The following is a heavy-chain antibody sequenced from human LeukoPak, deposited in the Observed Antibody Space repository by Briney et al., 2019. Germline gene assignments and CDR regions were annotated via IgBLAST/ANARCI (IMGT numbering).Heavy chain of an antibody. Sequence: GESLRISCKGSGYSFTSYWISWVRQTPGKGLEWMGRIDPSDSYTNYSPSFQGHVTISADKSIGTAYLQWSTLKASDTAMYYCARQGHNFFDYWGQGTLVTVSS. CDR2: IDPSDSYT. V-gene: IGHV5-10-1*01. CDR3: ARQGHNFFDY. J-gene: IGHJ4*02. CDR1: GYSFTSYW.